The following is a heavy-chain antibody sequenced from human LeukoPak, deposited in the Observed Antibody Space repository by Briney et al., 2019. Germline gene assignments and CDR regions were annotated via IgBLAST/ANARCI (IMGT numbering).Heavy chain of an antibody. CDR2: IRSDGSNK. Sequence: GGSLRLSCAASGFTFSDYYMSWIRQAPGKGLEWVTFIRSDGSNKYHADSVKGRFTISRDNSKNTLYLQMNSLRAEDTAIYYCAKDAQVYSTYDWRWFDPWGQGTLVTVSS. J-gene: IGHJ5*02. V-gene: IGHV3-30*02. D-gene: IGHD4-11*01. CDR3: AKDAQVYSTYDWRWFDP. CDR1: GFTFSDYY.